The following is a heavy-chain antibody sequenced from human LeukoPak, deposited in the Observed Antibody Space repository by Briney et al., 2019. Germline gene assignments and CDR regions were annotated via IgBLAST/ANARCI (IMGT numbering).Heavy chain of an antibody. CDR3: ARTYDFGVGPPGDAFDN. D-gene: IGHD3-3*01. Sequence: GGSLRLSCAASGFTFSTYAMSWVRQAPGKGLEWVSAISHGGDNTYYADSVRGRFALSRDSSENTLYLQMNSLRVEDTAVYYCARTYDFGVGPPGDAFDNWGQGTLVTVSS. CDR1: GFTFSTYA. V-gene: IGHV3-23*01. J-gene: IGHJ3*02. CDR2: ISHGGDNT.